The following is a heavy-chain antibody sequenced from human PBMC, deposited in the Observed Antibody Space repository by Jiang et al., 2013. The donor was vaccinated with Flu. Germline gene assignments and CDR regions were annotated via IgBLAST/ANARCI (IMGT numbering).Heavy chain of an antibody. D-gene: IGHD1-26*01. J-gene: IGHJ6*02. CDR1: GYTLTELS. CDR2: FDPEDGET. Sequence: EVKKPGASVKVSCKVSGYTLTELSMHWVRQAPGKGLEWMGGFDPEDGETIYAQKFQGRVTMTEDTSTDTAYMELSSLRSEDTAVYYCATEAKVGAITNYYYYGMDVWGQGTTVTVSS. CDR3: ATEAKVGAITNYYYYGMDV. V-gene: IGHV1-24*01.